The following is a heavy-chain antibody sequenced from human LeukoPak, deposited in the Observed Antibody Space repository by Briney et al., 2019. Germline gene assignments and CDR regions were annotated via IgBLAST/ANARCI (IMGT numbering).Heavy chain of an antibody. CDR1: GFTFRNYV. D-gene: IGHD2-2*01. Sequence: GGSLGLSCAASGFTFRNYVIHWVRQAPGKGLEWVAVTSSDLNVKLYADSVKGRFTISRDNSRSTLYLQMNSLRAEDTAVYYCARDCSSTSCLRFDYWGQGTLVTVSS. J-gene: IGHJ4*02. V-gene: IGHV3-30-3*01. CDR3: ARDCSSTSCLRFDY. CDR2: TSSDLNVK.